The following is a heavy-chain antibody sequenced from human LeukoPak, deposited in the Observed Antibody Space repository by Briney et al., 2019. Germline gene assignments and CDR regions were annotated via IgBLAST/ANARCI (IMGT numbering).Heavy chain of an antibody. CDR2: ISTYNGNT. V-gene: IGHV1-18*01. D-gene: IGHD1-1*01. Sequence: VSVKVSFRTSGYTFTRFGITWVRRAPGQGLEWMGWISTYNGNTDYAQKLQGRVTVTTDTSTNTAYMELRSLRSDDTAMYYCVTGDDFDYWGQGTLVTVSS. CDR1: GYTFTRFG. CDR3: VTGDDFDY. J-gene: IGHJ4*02.